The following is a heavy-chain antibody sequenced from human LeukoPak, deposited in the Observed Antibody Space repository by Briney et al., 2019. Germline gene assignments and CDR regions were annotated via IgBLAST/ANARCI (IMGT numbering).Heavy chain of an antibody. J-gene: IGHJ5*02. D-gene: IGHD3-10*01. CDR1: GGSISSYY. Sequence: SETLSLTCTASGGSISSYYWSWIRQPPGKGLEWIGEINHSGSTNYNPSLKSRVTISVDTSKNQFSLKLSSVIAADTAVYYCARGTHYYGSGSLHWFDPWGQGTLVTVSS. CDR2: INHSGST. CDR3: ARGTHYYGSGSLHWFDP. V-gene: IGHV4-34*01.